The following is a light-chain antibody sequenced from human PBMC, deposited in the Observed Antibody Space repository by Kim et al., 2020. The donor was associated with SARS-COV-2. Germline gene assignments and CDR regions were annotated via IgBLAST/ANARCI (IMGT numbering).Light chain of an antibody. J-gene: IGKJ4*01. CDR2: HAS. Sequence: EIVMTQSPATLSVSPGERATLSCRASQSVNSNLAWYQQKPGQPPRLLIYHASTRVTGIPTRFSGSGSGTEFTLTIDSLQSEDFTVYYCQQYNNWPPLTFGGGTKVDIK. CDR3: QQYNNWPPLT. CDR1: QSVNSN. V-gene: IGKV3-15*01.